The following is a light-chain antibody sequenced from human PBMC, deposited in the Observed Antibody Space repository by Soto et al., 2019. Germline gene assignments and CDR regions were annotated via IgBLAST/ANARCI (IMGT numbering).Light chain of an antibody. CDR2: DAS. CDR3: QQYGTSRT. Sequence: EIVLTQSPGTLSLSPGERATLSCRASQSVGSSYLAWYQQKPGQAPRLLIYDASSRATGIPDRFSGSGSGTEFTLTISRLGPEDFAVYYCQQYGTSRTFGQGTKVDIK. V-gene: IGKV3-20*01. CDR1: QSVGSSY. J-gene: IGKJ1*01.